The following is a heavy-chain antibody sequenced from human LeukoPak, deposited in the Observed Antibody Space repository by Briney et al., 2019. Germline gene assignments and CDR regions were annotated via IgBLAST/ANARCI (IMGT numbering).Heavy chain of an antibody. J-gene: IGHJ4*02. D-gene: IGHD3-10*01. V-gene: IGHV3-7*01. CDR1: GFTISRYW. CDR2: IKKEGSEK. CDR3: ARGEGVRGVYDY. Sequence: PGGSLRLSCAAAGFTISRYWMSWVRQATGKGLECVAKIKKEGSEKHYADSVKGRFTISRDNSKKSLYLQMNSLRAEDTAVYYCARGEGVRGVYDYWGQGTLVTVSS.